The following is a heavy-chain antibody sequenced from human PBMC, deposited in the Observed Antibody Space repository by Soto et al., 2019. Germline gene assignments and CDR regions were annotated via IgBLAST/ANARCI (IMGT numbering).Heavy chain of an antibody. CDR1: GFTFSTHA. CDR2: VSFDGTNK. V-gene: IGHV3-30-3*01. D-gene: IGHD6-13*01. Sequence: HVQLVESGGGVVQPGRSLRLSCAASGFTFSTHAMHWVRQAPGKGLECVAIVSFDGTNKYHADSVKGRFTISRDNSKNTLYLQMSGLTPEDTAVYYCARDQTGITTAGGGRIDHWGQGTLVTVSS. J-gene: IGHJ4*02. CDR3: ARDQTGITTAGGGRIDH.